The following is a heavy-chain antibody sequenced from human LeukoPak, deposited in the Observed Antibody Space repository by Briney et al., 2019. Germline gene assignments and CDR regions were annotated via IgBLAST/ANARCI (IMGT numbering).Heavy chain of an antibody. J-gene: IGHJ6*03. CDR3: AKSGGYNYYYYMDV. V-gene: IGHV3-23*01. D-gene: IGHD3-22*01. CDR2: ISGSGGST. Sequence: GGSLRLSCAASGFTSSSYAMSWVRQAPGKGLEWVSAISGSGGSTYYADSVKGRFTISRDNSKNTLYLQMNSLRAEDTAVYYCAKSGGYNYYYYMDVWGKGTTVTVSS. CDR1: GFTSSSYA.